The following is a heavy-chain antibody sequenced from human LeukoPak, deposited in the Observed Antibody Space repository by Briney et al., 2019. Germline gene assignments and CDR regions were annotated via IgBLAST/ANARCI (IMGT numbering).Heavy chain of an antibody. D-gene: IGHD2-15*01. J-gene: IGHJ4*02. CDR2: IIPIFGTA. Sequence: GSSVKVSCEASGGTFSSYAISWVRQAPGQGLEWMGGIIPIFGTANYAQKFQGRVTITADESTSTAYMELSSLRSEDTAVYYCARGPLRLGYCSGGSCYHFDYWGQGTLVTVSS. CDR1: GGTFSSYA. V-gene: IGHV1-69*01. CDR3: ARGPLRLGYCSGGSCYHFDY.